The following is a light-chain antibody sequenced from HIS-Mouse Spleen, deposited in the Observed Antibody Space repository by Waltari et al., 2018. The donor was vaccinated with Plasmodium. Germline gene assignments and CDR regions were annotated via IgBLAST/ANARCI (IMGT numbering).Light chain of an antibody. CDR2: YYSDSDK. CDR3: YSTDSSGNHRV. J-gene: IGLJ3*02. V-gene: IGLV5-37*01. CDR1: SDINVGSYN. Sequence: QPVLTQPPSSSASPGESARLTCTLPSDINVGSYNIYWYQQKPGSPPRYLLYYYSDSDKGQGSVVPSRFSGSKDASANTGILLISGLQSEDEADYYCYSTDSSGNHRVFGGGTKLTVL.